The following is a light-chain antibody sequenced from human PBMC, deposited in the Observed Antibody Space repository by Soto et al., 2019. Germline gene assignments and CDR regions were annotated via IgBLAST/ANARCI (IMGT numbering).Light chain of an antibody. CDR2: GAS. CDR1: QSVSSN. V-gene: IGKV3-20*01. J-gene: IGKJ3*01. Sequence: EIVRTQSPATLSVSPGERATLSCRSSQSVSSNLAWYQQKPGRPPRLLIYGASNRATGIPDRFIGSGSGTDFTLTISRLEPEDFAVYYCQQYGTSPFTFGPGTKVDIK. CDR3: QQYGTSPFT.